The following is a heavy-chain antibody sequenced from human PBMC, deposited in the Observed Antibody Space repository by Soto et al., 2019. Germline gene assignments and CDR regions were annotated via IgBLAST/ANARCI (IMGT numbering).Heavy chain of an antibody. CDR1: GGSISSSSYY. J-gene: IGHJ4*02. CDR3: ARGIPFDY. CDR2: IYYSGST. D-gene: IGHD5-18*01. Sequence: SETLSLTCTVSGGSISSSSYYWGWIRQPPGKGLEWIGSIYYSGSTYYNPSLKSRVTISVDTSKNQFSLKLSSVTAADTAVYYCARGIPFDYWGQGTLVTVSS. V-gene: IGHV4-39*01.